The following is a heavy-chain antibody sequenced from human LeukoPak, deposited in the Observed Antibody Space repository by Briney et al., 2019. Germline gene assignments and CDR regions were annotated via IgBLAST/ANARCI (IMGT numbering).Heavy chain of an antibody. CDR3: ASPSGASSS. Sequence: SETPSLTCAVSGASISSDTWWSWVRQSPEKGLEWLGDIFHSGSTHYNPSLKSRVTMSVDKSKNQFSLRLTSVTAADTAVYYCASPSGASSSWGQGILVTVSS. J-gene: IGHJ4*02. CDR1: GASISSDTW. D-gene: IGHD3-10*01. V-gene: IGHV4-4*02. CDR2: IFHSGST.